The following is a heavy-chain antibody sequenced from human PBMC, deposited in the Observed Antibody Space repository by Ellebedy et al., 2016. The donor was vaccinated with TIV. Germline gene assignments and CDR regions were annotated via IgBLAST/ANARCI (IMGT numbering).Heavy chain of an antibody. CDR2: IDRSGSA. CDR1: GGSFSGFY. J-gene: IGHJ5*02. Sequence: SETLSLXXAVYGGSFSGFYWSWIRQPPEKGLEWIGEIDRSGSANYNPSLKSRIAISVDTSKNQFSLKLKSVTAADTAVYYCARGFYDYVWGGHFNHWGQGILVTVSS. CDR3: ARGFYDYVWGGHFNH. D-gene: IGHD3-16*01. V-gene: IGHV4-34*01.